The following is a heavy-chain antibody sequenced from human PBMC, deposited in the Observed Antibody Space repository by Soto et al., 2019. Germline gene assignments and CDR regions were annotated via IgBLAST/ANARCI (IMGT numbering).Heavy chain of an antibody. V-gene: IGHV3-23*01. Sequence: GGSLRLSCAASGFTFSTYAMAWVRQAPGRGLEWVSGIYGSGTDYADSVRGRFTISRDNSRSTLYLQMNSLRADDTAIYYCVKTWGISPRPGSVIFYFDSWGQGTLVTVSS. D-gene: IGHD3-10*01. CDR2: IYGSGT. J-gene: IGHJ4*02. CDR3: VKTWGISPRPGSVIFYFDS. CDR1: GFTFSTYA.